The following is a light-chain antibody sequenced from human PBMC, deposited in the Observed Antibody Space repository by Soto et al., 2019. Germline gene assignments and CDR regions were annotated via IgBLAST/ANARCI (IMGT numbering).Light chain of an antibody. CDR1: SSNIRSNT. CDR3: SAWDDSLNGYV. CDR2: SNN. V-gene: IGLV1-44*01. Sequence: QSVLTQPPSASGTPGQRVTISCSGSSSNIRSNTVNWYQQLPGTAPKLLIYSNNQRPSGVPDRFSGSKSGTSASLAISGLQYEDEADYYCSAWDDSLNGYVFGTGIKLTVL. J-gene: IGLJ1*01.